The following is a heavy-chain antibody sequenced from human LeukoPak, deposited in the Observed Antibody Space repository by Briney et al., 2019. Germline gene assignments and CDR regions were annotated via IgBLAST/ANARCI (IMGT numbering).Heavy chain of an antibody. D-gene: IGHD6-13*01. CDR3: AKQMMERQQYYYMDV. CDR2: IRYDESAT. J-gene: IGHJ6*03. Sequence: GGSLRLSCVASGFIFSTCGMHWVRQAPGKGLEWLTHIRYDESATYYADSVKGRFTISRENSKNTLYLQMNSLRGEDTAVYYCAKQMMERQQYYYMDVRGKGTSVTVSS. V-gene: IGHV3-30*02. CDR1: GFIFSTCG.